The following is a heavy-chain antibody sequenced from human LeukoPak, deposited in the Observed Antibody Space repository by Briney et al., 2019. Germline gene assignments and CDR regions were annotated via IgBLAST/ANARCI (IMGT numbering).Heavy chain of an antibody. Sequence: PGGSLRLSCTASGFIFSTYKMSWVRQAPGKGLEWVSDISESSSTTNYADSVKGRFTISRDNAKNSLYLQMNSLRDDDTAVYYSARCITMIRGATLPIDYWGLGSLVTVSS. CDR3: ARCITMIRGATLPIDY. CDR2: ISESSSTT. D-gene: IGHD3-10*01. V-gene: IGHV3-48*02. J-gene: IGHJ4*02. CDR1: GFIFSTYK.